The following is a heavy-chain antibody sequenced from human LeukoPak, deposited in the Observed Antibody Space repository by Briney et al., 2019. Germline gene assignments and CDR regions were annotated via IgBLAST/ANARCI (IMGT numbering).Heavy chain of an antibody. CDR1: GFTFSTYW. V-gene: IGHV3-74*01. CDR3: ARAGYCSGGTCYSSYFDY. J-gene: IGHJ4*02. D-gene: IGHD2-15*01. Sequence: GGSLRLSCAASGFTFSTYWMHWLRLAPGKGLLWVSRSNGDGSSTAYADSVKGRFTISRDNAKNTLYLQMNSLRAEDTALYYCARAGYCSGGTCYSSYFDYWGQGTLVTVSS. CDR2: SNGDGSST.